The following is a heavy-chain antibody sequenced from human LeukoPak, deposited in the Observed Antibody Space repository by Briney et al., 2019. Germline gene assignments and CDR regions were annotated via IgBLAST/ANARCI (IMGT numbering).Heavy chain of an antibody. CDR1: GFTFSSYG. D-gene: IGHD1-7*01. CDR2: IRPDGVEK. CDR3: ARESNWNYAFDY. V-gene: IGHV3-30*02. J-gene: IGHJ4*02. Sequence: PGGSLRLSCAASGFTFSSYGMHWVRQAPGKGLEWVALIRPDGVEKFYSDSVKGRFTISRDNSKNTVYLEMTNLRAEDTAVYYCARESNWNYAFDYWGQGTLATVSS.